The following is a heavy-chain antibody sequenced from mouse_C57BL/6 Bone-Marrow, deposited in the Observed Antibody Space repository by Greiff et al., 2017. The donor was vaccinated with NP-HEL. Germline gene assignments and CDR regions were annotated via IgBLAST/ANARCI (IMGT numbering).Heavy chain of an antibody. D-gene: IGHD1-1*01. V-gene: IGHV1-55*01. CDR2: IYPGSGST. Sequence: QVQLQQPGAELVKPGASVKMSCKASGYTFTSYWITWVKQRPGQGLEWIGDIYPGSGSTNYNEKFKSKATLTVDTSSSTAYMQLSSLTSEDSAVYYCAYYYGSYCAVDYWGQGTSVTVSS. CDR1: GYTFTSYW. CDR3: AYYYGSYCAVDY. J-gene: IGHJ4*01.